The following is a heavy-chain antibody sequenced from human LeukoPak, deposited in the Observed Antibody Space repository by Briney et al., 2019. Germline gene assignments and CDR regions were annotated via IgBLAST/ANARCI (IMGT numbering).Heavy chain of an antibody. Sequence: SEILSLTCAVYGGSFSGYYWSWIRQPPGKGLEWIGEINHSGSTNYNPSLKSRVTISVDTSKNQFSLKLSSVTAADTAVYYCASLAAVAGDFDYWGQGTLVTVST. V-gene: IGHV4-34*01. CDR3: ASLAAVAGDFDY. J-gene: IGHJ4*02. CDR1: GGSFSGYY. D-gene: IGHD6-19*01. CDR2: INHSGST.